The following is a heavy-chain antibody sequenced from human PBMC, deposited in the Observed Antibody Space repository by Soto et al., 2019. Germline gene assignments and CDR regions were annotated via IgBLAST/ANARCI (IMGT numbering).Heavy chain of an antibody. CDR3: ARESDYYDSSGFFDY. Sequence: PSETLSLTCTVSGGSISSYYWSWIRQPPGNGLEWIGYIYYSGSTNYNPSLKSRVTISVDTSKNQFSLKLSSVTAADTAVYYCARESDYYDSSGFFDYWGQGTLVTVSS. CDR2: IYYSGST. J-gene: IGHJ4*02. D-gene: IGHD3-22*01. CDR1: GGSISSYY. V-gene: IGHV4-59*01.